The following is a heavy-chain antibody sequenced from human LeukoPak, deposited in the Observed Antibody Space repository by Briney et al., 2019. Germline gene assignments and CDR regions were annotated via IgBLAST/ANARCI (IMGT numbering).Heavy chain of an antibody. CDR1: GFTFSSYW. CDR2: IKQDGSEK. Sequence: GGSLRLSCAASGFTFSSYWMSWVRQAPGKGLEWVANIKQDGSEKYYVDSVKGRFTISRDNAKNSLYLQMNSLRAEDTAVYYCAKDYCSSTSCPIDYWGQGTLVTVSS. CDR3: AKDYCSSTSCPIDY. D-gene: IGHD2-2*01. J-gene: IGHJ4*02. V-gene: IGHV3-7*01.